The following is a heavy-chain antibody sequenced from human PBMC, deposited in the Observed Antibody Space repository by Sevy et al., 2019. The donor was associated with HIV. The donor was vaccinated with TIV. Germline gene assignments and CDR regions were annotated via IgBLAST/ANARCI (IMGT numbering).Heavy chain of an antibody. CDR1: GFTFSSYA. CDR3: ARDGVYGSYLHALVGY. CDR2: ISYDGSNK. D-gene: IGHD1-26*01. J-gene: IGHJ4*02. Sequence: GGSLRLSCAASGFTFSSYAMHWVRQAPGKGLEWVAVISYDGSNKYYADSVKGRFTISRDNSKNTLYLQMNSLRAEDTAVYYCARDGVYGSYLHALVGYWGQGTLVTVSS. V-gene: IGHV3-30-3*01.